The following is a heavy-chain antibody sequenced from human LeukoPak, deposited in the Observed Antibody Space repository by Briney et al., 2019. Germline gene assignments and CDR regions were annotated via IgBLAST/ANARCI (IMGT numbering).Heavy chain of an antibody. D-gene: IGHD1-26*01. CDR1: GFTFSRDA. Sequence: PGGSLRPSCAGSGFTFSRDAMNWVRQAPGKGLEWVSSINSRSTHTAYADSVKGRFTISRDNGNNSVFLQMNSLGVDDTAIYFCARGGGSYSYWGQGVRVTVSS. J-gene: IGHJ4*02. CDR3: ARGGGSYSY. V-gene: IGHV3-21*01. CDR2: INSRSTHT.